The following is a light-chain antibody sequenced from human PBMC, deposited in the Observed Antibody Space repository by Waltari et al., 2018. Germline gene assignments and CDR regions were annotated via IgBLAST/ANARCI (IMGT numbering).Light chain of an antibody. CDR3: QQSYSTPSG. CDR1: QSISSY. J-gene: IGKJ2*03. CDR2: AAS. Sequence: DIQMTQSPSSLSASVGDRVPITCRASQSISSYLNWYQQKPGKAPKLLIYAASSLQSGVPSRFSGSGSGTDFTLTISSLQPEDFATYYCQQSYSTPSGFGQGTKLEFK. V-gene: IGKV1-39*01.